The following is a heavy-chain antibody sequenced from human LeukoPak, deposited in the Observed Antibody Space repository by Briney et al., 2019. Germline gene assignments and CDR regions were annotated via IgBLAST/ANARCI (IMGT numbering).Heavy chain of an antibody. CDR3: TRETSNAFDI. CDR2: INGAGSST. J-gene: IGHJ3*02. V-gene: IGHV3-74*01. Sequence: GGSLRLSCAASGFTFSSHWMHWVRQAPGKGLVWVSRINGAGSSTSYADSVKGRFTISRDNAKNTLYLQMNSLRGEDTGVYYCTRETSNAFDIWGQGTMVTVSS. CDR1: GFTFSSHW.